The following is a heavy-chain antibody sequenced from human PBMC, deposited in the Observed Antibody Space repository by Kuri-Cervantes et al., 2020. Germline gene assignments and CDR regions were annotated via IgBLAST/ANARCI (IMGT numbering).Heavy chain of an antibody. CDR1: GYTFTGYY. D-gene: IGHD1-1*01. CDR3: AKSTGRVDWFDP. J-gene: IGHJ5*02. V-gene: IGHV1-2*02. CDR2: INPNSGGT. Sequence: ASVKVSCKASGYTFTGYYMHWVRQAPGQGLGWMGWINPNSGGTNYAQKFQGRVTMTRDTSIGTAYMELSRLRSDDTAVYYCAKSTGRVDWFDPWGQGTLVTVSS.